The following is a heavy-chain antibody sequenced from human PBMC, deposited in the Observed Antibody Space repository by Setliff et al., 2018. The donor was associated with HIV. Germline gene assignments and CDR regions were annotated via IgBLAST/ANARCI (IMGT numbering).Heavy chain of an antibody. CDR1: GYSLSSGYF. CDR2: IYHSGGT. Sequence: PSETLSLTCAVSGYSLSSGYFWGWIRQPPGKGLEWIGSIYHSGGTYYNPSLKSRVIISVDTSKNQFSLKLSSVTAADTAVYYCASTSRRLGDSSGNEGAFDIWGQGTMVTVSS. J-gene: IGHJ3*02. CDR3: ASTSRRLGDSSGNEGAFDI. D-gene: IGHD3-22*01. V-gene: IGHV4-38-2*01.